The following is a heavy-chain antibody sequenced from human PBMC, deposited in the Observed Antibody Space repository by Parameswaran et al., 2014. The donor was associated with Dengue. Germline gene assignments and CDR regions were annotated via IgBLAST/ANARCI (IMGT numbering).Heavy chain of an antibody. D-gene: IGHD6-13*01. CDR2: IKRKTDGGTT. Sequence: WIRQPPGKGLEWVGRIKRKTDGGTTDYAAPVKGRFTISRDDSKNTLDLQMNSLKTEDTAVYYCTTDKVDFRSSTWLGCWGQGTLVTVSS. CDR3: TTDKVDFRSSTWLGC. J-gene: IGHJ4*02. V-gene: IGHV3-15*01.